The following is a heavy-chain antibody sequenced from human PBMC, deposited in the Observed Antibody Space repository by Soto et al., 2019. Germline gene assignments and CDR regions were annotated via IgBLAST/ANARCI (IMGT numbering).Heavy chain of an antibody. V-gene: IGHV1-46*01. Sequence: QVQLVQSGAEVKKPGASVKVSCKASGYTFTSYYMHWVRQAPGQGLEWMGIINPSGGSTSYKQKFQGRVTMTRDTSTSTVYMELSSLRSEDTAVYYCARVMTTVPGADYWGQGTLVTVSS. CDR1: GYTFTSYY. CDR3: ARVMTTVPGADY. CDR2: INPSGGST. J-gene: IGHJ4*02. D-gene: IGHD4-17*01.